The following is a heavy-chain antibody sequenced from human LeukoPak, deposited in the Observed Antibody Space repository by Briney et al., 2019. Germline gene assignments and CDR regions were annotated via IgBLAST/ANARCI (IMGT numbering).Heavy chain of an antibody. CDR1: GGTLSTYS. D-gene: IGHD4-23*01. CDR2: IIPIFTTK. Sequence: ASVKVSCKASGGTLSTYSISWVRQAPGQGLEWMGGIIPIFTTKNYAQKFQDRVIITTDESTSTAYMDLSSLRSEDTAAYYCARGSSRWSTPSSPYYYLMDVWGQGTTVAVSS. J-gene: IGHJ6*02. V-gene: IGHV1-69*05. CDR3: ARGSSRWSTPSSPYYYLMDV.